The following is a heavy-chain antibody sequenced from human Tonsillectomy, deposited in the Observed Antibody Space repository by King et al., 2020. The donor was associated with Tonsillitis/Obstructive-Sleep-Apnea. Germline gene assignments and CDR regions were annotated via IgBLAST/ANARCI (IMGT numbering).Heavy chain of an antibody. V-gene: IGHV3-7*03. CDR2: IKQDGSEK. J-gene: IGHJ4*02. D-gene: IGHD6-19*01. Sequence: VQLVESGGGLVQPGGSLRLSCAASGFTFSSYWMSWVRQAPGKGLEWVANIKQDGSEKYYVDSVKGRFTISRDNAKNPLYLQMNSLRAEDTAVCYCAGDSRGGQWRTADSWGQGALVTVSS. CDR1: GFTFSSYW. CDR3: AGDSRGGQWRTADS.